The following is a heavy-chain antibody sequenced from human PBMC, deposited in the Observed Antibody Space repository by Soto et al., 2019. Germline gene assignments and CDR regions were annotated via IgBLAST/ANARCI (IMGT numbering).Heavy chain of an antibody. CDR1: GFTFSSFW. CDR3: EREWRGGDF. D-gene: IGHD3-3*01. V-gene: IGHV3-74*01. Sequence: EVELVESGGGLVQPGGSLRLSCAASGFTFSSFWMFWVRQAPGKGLEWLARINTDGSSASYVDSVKGRFTISRDNAKDTVYFEFNSLRAYDTAVFDCEREWRGGDFWGHGAMVTVSS. CDR2: INTDGSSA. J-gene: IGHJ4*01.